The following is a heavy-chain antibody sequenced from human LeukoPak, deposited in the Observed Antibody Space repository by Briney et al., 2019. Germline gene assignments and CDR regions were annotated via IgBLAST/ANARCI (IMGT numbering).Heavy chain of an antibody. CDR1: GGSFSGYY. CDR3: ARGHLSNHLRWKGVACYFDY. V-gene: IGHV4-34*01. Sequence: SETLSLTCAVYGGSFSGYYWSWIRQPPGKGLEWIGEINHSGSTNYNPSLKSRVTISVDTSKNQFSLKLSSVTAADTAVYYCARGHLSNHLRWKGVACYFDYWGQGTLVTVSS. CDR2: INHSGST. J-gene: IGHJ4*02. D-gene: IGHD4-23*01.